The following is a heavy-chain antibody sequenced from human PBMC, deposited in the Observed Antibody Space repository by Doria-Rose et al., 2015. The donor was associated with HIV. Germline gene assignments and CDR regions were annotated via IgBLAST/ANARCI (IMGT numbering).Heavy chain of an antibody. J-gene: IGHJ4*02. CDR2: IFSDDER. V-gene: IGHV2-26*01. CDR3: ARIKSSRWYHKYYFDF. CDR1: GVSLSSLGMG. D-gene: IGHD6-13*01. Sequence: QVTLKESGPVLVKPTETLTLTCTVSGVSLSSLGMGVSWIRQPPGNALEWLANIFSDDERSYKTSLKSRLTVSRGTSKSQVVLTMTDMDPVDTATYYCARIKSSRWYHKYYFDFWGQGTLVIVPA.